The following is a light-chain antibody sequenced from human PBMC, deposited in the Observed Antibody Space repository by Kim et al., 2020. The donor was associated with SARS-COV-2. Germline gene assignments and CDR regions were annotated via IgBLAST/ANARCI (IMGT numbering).Light chain of an antibody. CDR1: SSDVGSYNL. V-gene: IGLV2-23*02. Sequence: QSALTQPASVSGSPGQSITISCTGTSSDVGSYNLVSWYQQHPGKAPKLMIYEVSKRPSGVSNRFSGSKSGNTASLTISWLQAEDEADYYCCSYAGSSTLVFRGGTQLTVL. J-gene: IGLJ2*01. CDR3: CSYAGSSTLV. CDR2: EVS.